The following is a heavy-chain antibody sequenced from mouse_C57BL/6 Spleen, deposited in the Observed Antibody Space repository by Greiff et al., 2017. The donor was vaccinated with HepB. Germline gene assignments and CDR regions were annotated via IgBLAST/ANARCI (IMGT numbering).Heavy chain of an antibody. Sequence: EVKLQESGPELVKPGASVKISCKASGYSFTDYNMNWVKQSNGKSLEWIGVINPNYGTTSYNQKFKGKATLTVDQSSSTAYMQLNSLTSEDSAVYYCARSPITTVVARDWYFDVWGTGTTVTVSS. CDR1: GYSFTDYN. V-gene: IGHV1-39*01. D-gene: IGHD1-1*01. J-gene: IGHJ1*03. CDR2: INPNYGTT. CDR3: ARSPITTVVARDWYFDV.